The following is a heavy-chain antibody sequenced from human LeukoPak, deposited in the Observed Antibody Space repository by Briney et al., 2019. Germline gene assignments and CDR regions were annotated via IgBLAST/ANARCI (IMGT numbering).Heavy chain of an antibody. J-gene: IGHJ4*02. Sequence: SETLSLTCTVSGGSISSYYWSWIREPAGKGLEWIGRIYTSGSTNYNPSLKSRVTMSVDTSKNQFSLKLSSVTAADTAVYYCARGDCSGGSCYFDYWGQGTLVTVSS. D-gene: IGHD2-15*01. CDR1: GGSISSYY. CDR3: ARGDCSGGSCYFDY. CDR2: IYTSGST. V-gene: IGHV4-4*07.